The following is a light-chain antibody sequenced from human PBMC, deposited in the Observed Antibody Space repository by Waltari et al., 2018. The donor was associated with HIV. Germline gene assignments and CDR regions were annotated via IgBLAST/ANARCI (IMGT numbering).Light chain of an antibody. V-gene: IGLV1-47*01. CDR3: AACDATVWV. J-gene: IGLJ3*02. Sequence: QSVLTQPPSASGTPGQRVTISCSGSSSNIGSNYVYWYQQLPGTAPKLPIFNNNHRPSGVPDRFSGSKSGTSASVAIRGLRSEDEADYYCAACDATVWVFGGGTKLTVL. CDR2: NNN. CDR1: SSNIGSNY.